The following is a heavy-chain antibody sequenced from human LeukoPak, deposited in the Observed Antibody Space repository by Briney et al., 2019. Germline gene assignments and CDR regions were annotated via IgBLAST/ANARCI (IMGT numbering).Heavy chain of an antibody. CDR1: GYTFTSYG. J-gene: IGHJ3*02. V-gene: IGHV1-18*04. D-gene: IGHD2-2*01. CDR3: ARDIVVVPAAPTPHALDI. Sequence: GASVKVSCKASGYTFTSYGISWVRQAPGQGLEWMGWISAYNGNTNYAQKLQGRVTMTTDTSTSTAYMELRSLRSDDTAVYYCARDIVVVPAAPTPHALDIWGQGTMVTVSS. CDR2: ISAYNGNT.